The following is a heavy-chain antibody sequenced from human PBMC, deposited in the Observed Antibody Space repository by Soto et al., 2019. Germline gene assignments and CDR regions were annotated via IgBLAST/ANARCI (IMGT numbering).Heavy chain of an antibody. CDR2: ISGSGGST. Sequence: GGSLRLSCAASGFTFSSYAMSWVHQAPGKGLEWVSAISGSGGSTYYADSVKGRFTISRDNSNNTLYLQVNSLRAEDTAVYYCARDPLGYCSSNSCYDFDYWGQGTLVTVSS. D-gene: IGHD2-2*01. CDR3: ARDPLGYCSSNSCYDFDY. J-gene: IGHJ4*02. V-gene: IGHV3-23*01. CDR1: GFTFSSYA.